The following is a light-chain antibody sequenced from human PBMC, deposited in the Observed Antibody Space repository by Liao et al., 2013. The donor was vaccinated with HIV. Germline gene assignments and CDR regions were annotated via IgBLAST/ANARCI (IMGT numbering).Light chain of an antibody. J-gene: IGLJ2*01. CDR2: QDS. CDR1: KLGDKY. V-gene: IGLV3-1*01. Sequence: SYELTQPPSVSVSPGQTASITCSGDKLGDKYACWYQQKPGQSPVLVIYQDSKRPSGIPERFSGSSSGTTVTLTISGVQAEDEADYYCQSSDSSGLYVVFGGGTKLTVL. CDR3: QSSDSSGLYVV.